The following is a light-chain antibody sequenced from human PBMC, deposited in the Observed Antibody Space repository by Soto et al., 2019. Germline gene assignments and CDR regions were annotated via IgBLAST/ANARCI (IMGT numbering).Light chain of an antibody. CDR2: DAS. V-gene: IGKV3-11*01. Sequence: EIVLTQSPATLSLSPGDRATLSCRASQSVSSYLAWYQQKPGQAPRLLIYDASNRATGIPARFSGSGSGTDFTLTISSLEPEDFAVYYCQQRSNWPPLTFGVGTKVEIK. CDR1: QSVSSY. CDR3: QQRSNWPPLT. J-gene: IGKJ4*01.